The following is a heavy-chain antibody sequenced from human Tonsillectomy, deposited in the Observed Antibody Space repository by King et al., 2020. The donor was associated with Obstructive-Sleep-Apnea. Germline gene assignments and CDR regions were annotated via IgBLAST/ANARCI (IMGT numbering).Heavy chain of an antibody. Sequence: QLVQSGGGVVQPGRSLGLSCAASGFSFSSYAMHLVPQAPGKGLEWVAVISYYGIEKYHADSVKGRFTISRDNSNNTLYLQMNSLRAEETDVYYCARPLNYYDSSGYYKNYYYGMEVWGQGTTVTVSS. CDR3: ARPLNYYDSSGYYKNYYYGMEV. CDR1: GFSFSSYA. V-gene: IGHV3-30*04. CDR2: ISYYGIEK. D-gene: IGHD3-22*01. J-gene: IGHJ6*02.